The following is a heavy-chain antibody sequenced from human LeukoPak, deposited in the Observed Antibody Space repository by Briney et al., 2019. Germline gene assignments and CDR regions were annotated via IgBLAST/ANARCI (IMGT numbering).Heavy chain of an antibody. CDR2: IIPIFGTA. CDR1: GGTFSSYA. Sequence: EASVKVSCKASGGTFSSYAISWVRQAPGQGLEWMGGIIPIFGTANYAQKFQGRVTITADESTSTAYMELSSLRSEDTAVYYCASGLYSGSYPAYYFDYRGQGTLVTVSS. D-gene: IGHD1-26*01. J-gene: IGHJ4*02. CDR3: ASGLYSGSYPAYYFDY. V-gene: IGHV1-69*13.